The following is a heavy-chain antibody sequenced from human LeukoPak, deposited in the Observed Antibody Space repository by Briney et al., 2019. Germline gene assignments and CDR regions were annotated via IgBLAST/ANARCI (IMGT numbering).Heavy chain of an antibody. V-gene: IGHV4-38-2*02. J-gene: IGHJ3*02. CDR1: GYSISSGFY. CDR3: ARANYHDSSGYSRGAFDI. CDR2: MYHSGTT. D-gene: IGHD3-22*01. Sequence: SETLSLTCTVSGYSISSGFYWGWIRQPPGKGLEWIGSMYHSGTTYYNPSLKSRVTISVDTSKKQFSLKLNSVTAADTAVYYCARANYHDSSGYSRGAFDIWGQGTMVTVSS.